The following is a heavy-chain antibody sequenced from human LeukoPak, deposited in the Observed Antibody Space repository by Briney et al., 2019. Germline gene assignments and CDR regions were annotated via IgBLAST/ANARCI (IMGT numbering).Heavy chain of an antibody. CDR1: GGSISSGDYY. Sequence: SEALSLTCTVSGGSISSGDYYWSWIRQPPGKGLEWIGYIYYSGSTYYNPSLKSRVTISVDTSKNQFSLKLSSVTAADTAVYYCARRVEGWFDPWGQGTLVTASS. CDR3: ARRVEGWFDP. J-gene: IGHJ5*02. CDR2: IYYSGST. V-gene: IGHV4-30-4*01. D-gene: IGHD5-24*01.